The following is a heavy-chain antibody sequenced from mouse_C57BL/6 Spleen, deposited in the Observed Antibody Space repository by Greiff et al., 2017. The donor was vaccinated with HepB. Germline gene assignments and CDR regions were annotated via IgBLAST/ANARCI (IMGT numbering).Heavy chain of an antibody. D-gene: IGHD1-1*01. J-gene: IGHJ1*03. CDR2: ISYDGSN. CDR1: GYSITSGYY. V-gene: IGHV3-6*01. Sequence: EVQRVESGPGLVKPSQSLSLTCSVTGYSITSGYYWNWIRQFPGNKLEWMGYISYDGSNNYNPSLKNRISITRDTSKNQFFLKLNSVTTEDTATYYCARDCYGSSYWYFDVWGTGTTVTVSS. CDR3: ARDCYGSSYWYFDV.